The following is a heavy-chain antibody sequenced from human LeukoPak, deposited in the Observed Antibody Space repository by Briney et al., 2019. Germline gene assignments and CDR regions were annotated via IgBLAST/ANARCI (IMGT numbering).Heavy chain of an antibody. CDR3: ARDCSSTSCYTGDAFDI. V-gene: IGHV4-39*07. J-gene: IGHJ3*02. Sequence: PSETLSLTCTVSDGSISSTSYYWGWIRQPPGKGLEWIGSIYYSGSTNYNPSLKSRVTISVDTSKNQFSLKLSSVTAADTAVYYCARDCSSTSCYTGDAFDIWGQGTMVTVSS. CDR2: IYYSGST. CDR1: DGSISSTSYY. D-gene: IGHD2-2*02.